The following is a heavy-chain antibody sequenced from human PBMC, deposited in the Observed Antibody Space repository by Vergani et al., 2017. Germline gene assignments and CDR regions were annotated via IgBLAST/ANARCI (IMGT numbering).Heavy chain of an antibody. V-gene: IGHV4-38-2*01. J-gene: IGHJ4*02. CDR3: ARGRGLLEAYYFDY. D-gene: IGHD2-15*01. CDR2: IYHSGST. CDR1: GYSISSGYY. Sequence: QVQLQESGPGLVKPSETLSLTCAVSGYSISSGYYWGWIRQPPGKGLEWIGSIYHSGSTYYNPSLKSRVTISVDTSKNQFSLKLSSVPAADTAVYYCARGRGLLEAYYFDYWGQGTLVTVSS.